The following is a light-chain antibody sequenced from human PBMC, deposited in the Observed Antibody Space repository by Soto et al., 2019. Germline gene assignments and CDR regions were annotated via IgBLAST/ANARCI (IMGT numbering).Light chain of an antibody. CDR1: QSVSSY. V-gene: IGKV3-11*01. J-gene: IGKJ2*01. Sequence: EIVFTQSPATLSLSPGESATLSCRASQSVSSYLAWYQQKPAQAPRLLIYDASNRATGIPARFSGSGSGTDFTLTISSLEPEDFAVYYCQQRSNWPRTFGQGTKVDIK. CDR2: DAS. CDR3: QQRSNWPRT.